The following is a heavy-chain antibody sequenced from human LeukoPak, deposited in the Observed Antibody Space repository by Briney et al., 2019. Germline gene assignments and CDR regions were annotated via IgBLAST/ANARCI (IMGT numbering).Heavy chain of an antibody. CDR3: VNDILTGFN. V-gene: IGHV1-46*01. CDR2: INPSGGST. J-gene: IGHJ4*02. Sequence: ASVKVSCKASGYTFTSYYMHWVRQAPGQGLEWMGIINPSGGSTSYAQKFQGRVTMTRDTSISTAYMELSRLRSDDTAVYYCVNDILTGFNWGQGTLVTVSS. CDR1: GYTFTSYY. D-gene: IGHD3-9*01.